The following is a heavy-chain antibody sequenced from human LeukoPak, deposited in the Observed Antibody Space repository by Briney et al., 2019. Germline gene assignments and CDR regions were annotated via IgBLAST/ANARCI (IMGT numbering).Heavy chain of an antibody. Sequence: GGSLRLSCAASGFTFSSYEMNWVRRAPGKGLEWVSYISSSGSTIYYADSVKGRFTISRDNAKNSLYLQMNSLRAEDTAVYYCGRDRYSGSYSDYWGQGTLVTVSS. D-gene: IGHD1-26*01. V-gene: IGHV3-48*03. J-gene: IGHJ4*02. CDR1: GFTFSSYE. CDR2: ISSSGSTI. CDR3: GRDRYSGSYSDY.